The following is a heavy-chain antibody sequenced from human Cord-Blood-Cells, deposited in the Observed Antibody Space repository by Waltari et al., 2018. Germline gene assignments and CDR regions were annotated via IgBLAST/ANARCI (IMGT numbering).Heavy chain of an antibody. Sequence: QVQLVESGGGVVQPGRSLRLSCAASGFTFSSYAMHCVRQAPGKGLEWVAVISYDGSNKYYADSVKGRFTISRDNSKNTLYLQMNRLRAEDTAVYYCAREVTIFGVVDYWGQGTLVTVSS. D-gene: IGHD3-3*01. CDR2: ISYDGSNK. CDR1: GFTFSSYA. J-gene: IGHJ4*02. CDR3: AREVTIFGVVDY. V-gene: IGHV3-30*04.